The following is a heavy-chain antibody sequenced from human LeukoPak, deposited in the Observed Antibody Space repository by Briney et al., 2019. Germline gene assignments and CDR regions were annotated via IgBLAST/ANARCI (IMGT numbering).Heavy chain of an antibody. CDR2: ISSSSTI. Sequence: GGSLRLSCAASGFTFSSYSMNWVRQAPGKGLEWVSSISSSSTIYYADSVKGRFTISRDNAKNSLYLQMNSLRAEDTAVYYCARDLWFGNQGFDYWGQGTLVTVSS. CDR1: GFTFSSYS. J-gene: IGHJ4*02. CDR3: ARDLWFGNQGFDY. V-gene: IGHV3-48*01. D-gene: IGHD3-10*01.